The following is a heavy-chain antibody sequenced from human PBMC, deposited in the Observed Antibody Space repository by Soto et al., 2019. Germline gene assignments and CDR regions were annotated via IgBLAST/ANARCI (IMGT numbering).Heavy chain of an antibody. V-gene: IGHV4-4*07. D-gene: IGHD2-2*01. CDR1: GGSISSYY. CDR3: ASSRVVVPAARPPYYYYGMDV. CDR2: IYTSGST. J-gene: IGHJ6*02. Sequence: PSETLSLTCTVSGGSISSYYWSWIRQPAGKGLEWIGRIYTSGSTNYNPSPKSRVTMSVDTSKNQFSLKLSSVTAADTAVYYCASSRVVVPAARPPYYYYGMDVWGQGTTVTVSS.